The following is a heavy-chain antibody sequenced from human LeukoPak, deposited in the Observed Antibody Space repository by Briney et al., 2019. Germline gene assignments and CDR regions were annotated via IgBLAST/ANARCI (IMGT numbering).Heavy chain of an antibody. CDR3: AIQQPFVGATVAFDI. Sequence: SETLSLTCAVYGGSFSGYYWSWIRQPPGKGLEWIGEINHSGSTNYNPSLKSRVTISVDTSKNQFSLKLSSVTAADTAVYYCAIQQPFVGATVAFDIWGQGTMVTVSP. CDR2: INHSGST. V-gene: IGHV4-34*01. J-gene: IGHJ3*02. CDR1: GGSFSGYY. D-gene: IGHD1-26*01.